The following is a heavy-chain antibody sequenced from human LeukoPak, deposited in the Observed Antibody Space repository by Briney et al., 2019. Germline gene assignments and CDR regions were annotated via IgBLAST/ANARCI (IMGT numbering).Heavy chain of an antibody. Sequence: ASVKVSCKASGYTFTRYYMHWVRQAPGQGLEWMGWINPNSGGTNYAQKFQGRVTMTRDTSISTAYMELSRLRSDDTAVYYCARLLGPAASVNWFDPWGQGTLVTVSS. CDR3: ARLLGPAASVNWFDP. D-gene: IGHD2-2*01. CDR2: INPNSGGT. J-gene: IGHJ5*02. V-gene: IGHV1-2*02. CDR1: GYTFTRYY.